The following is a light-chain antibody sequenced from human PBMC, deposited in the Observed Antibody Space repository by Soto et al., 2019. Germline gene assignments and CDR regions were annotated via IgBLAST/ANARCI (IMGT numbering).Light chain of an antibody. CDR1: NSDVGGYNY. Sequence: QSALTQPPSASGSPGQSVTISCTGTNSDVGGYNYVSWYQQHPGKAPKRMIYEVSKRPSGVPDRFSGSKSGNTASLTVSGLQAEDEADYYCSSYAGYNNVEFGGGTKLTVL. CDR3: SSYAGYNNVE. J-gene: IGLJ2*01. V-gene: IGLV2-8*01. CDR2: EVS.